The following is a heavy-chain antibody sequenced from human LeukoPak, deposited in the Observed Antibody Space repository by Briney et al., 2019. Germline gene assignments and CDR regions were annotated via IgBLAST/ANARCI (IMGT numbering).Heavy chain of an antibody. Sequence: SETLSLTCTVSGGSISSYYWSWIRQPPGKGLEWIGNIYTSGNTNYNPSLKSRVAISVDTSKNQFSLKLNSVTAADTAVYYCARPGSGYDSTGFDYWGQGTLVTVSS. J-gene: IGHJ4*02. V-gene: IGHV4-4*09. D-gene: IGHD5-12*01. CDR3: ARPGSGYDSTGFDY. CDR1: GGSISSYY. CDR2: IYTSGNT.